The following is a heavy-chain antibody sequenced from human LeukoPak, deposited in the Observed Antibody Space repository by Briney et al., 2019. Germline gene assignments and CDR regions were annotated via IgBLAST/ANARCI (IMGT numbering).Heavy chain of an antibody. J-gene: IGHJ4*02. CDR3: ARGGWSGYFIY. V-gene: IGHV3-7*01. Sequence: GGSLRLSCAASGFTFSDFYMSWVRQAPGKGLEWVANIKKDGSERFYVDSVRDRFTISRDNAKNSLYLQMNSLRAEDTAMYYCARGGWSGYFIYWGQGALVTVSS. CDR1: GFTFSDFY. D-gene: IGHD1-1*01. CDR2: IKKDGSER.